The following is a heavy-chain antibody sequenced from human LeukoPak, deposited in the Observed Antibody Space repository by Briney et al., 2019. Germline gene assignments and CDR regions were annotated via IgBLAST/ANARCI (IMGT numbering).Heavy chain of an antibody. V-gene: IGHV1-2*06. CDR3: GRETKLEWLLIFDY. Sequence: ASVKVSCKASGYTFTGYYLHWVRQAPGQGPEWMGRINPNSGGTNYAQKFQGRVTMTRDTSINTAYMELSRLRSDDTAVYYCGRETKLEWLLIFDYWGQGTLVTVSS. CDR2: INPNSGGT. J-gene: IGHJ4*02. CDR1: GYTFTGYY. D-gene: IGHD3-3*01.